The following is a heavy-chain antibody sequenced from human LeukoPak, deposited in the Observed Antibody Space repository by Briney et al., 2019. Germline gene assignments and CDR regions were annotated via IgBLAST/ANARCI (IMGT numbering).Heavy chain of an antibody. Sequence: ALVKVSCKASGYTFTSYDINWVRQATGQGLEWMGWMNPKSGDTGYAQKFQGRVTITRNTSISTAYMELSSLRSEDTAVYYCAKGQVDIVATIMFGENWFDPWGQGTLVTVSS. J-gene: IGHJ5*02. V-gene: IGHV1-8*01. CDR1: GYTFTSYD. CDR2: MNPKSGDT. CDR3: AKGQVDIVATIMFGENWFDP. D-gene: IGHD5-12*01.